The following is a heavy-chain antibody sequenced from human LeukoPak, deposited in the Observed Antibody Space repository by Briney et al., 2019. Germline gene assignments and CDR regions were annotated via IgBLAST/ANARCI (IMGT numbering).Heavy chain of an antibody. CDR3: AAVVPAVMGYFDY. Sequence: VASVKVSCKASGGTFSSYALSWVRQAPGQGLEWMGGIIPIFGTANYAQKFQGRVTITADESTSTAYMELSCLRSEDTAVYYCAAVVPAVMGYFDYWGQGTLVTVSS. D-gene: IGHD2-2*01. J-gene: IGHJ4*02. CDR2: IIPIFGTA. CDR1: GGTFSSYA. V-gene: IGHV1-69*13.